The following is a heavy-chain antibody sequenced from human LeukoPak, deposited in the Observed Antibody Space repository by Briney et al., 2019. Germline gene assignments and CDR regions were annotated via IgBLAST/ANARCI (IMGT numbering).Heavy chain of an antibody. CDR3: ARDIRRGGGYSGNFDY. Sequence: GGSRRLSCAASGFTFSSYAMHWVRQAPGKGLEWVAVISYDGSNKYYADSVKGRFTISRDNSKNTLYLQMNSLRAEDTAVYYCARDIRRGGGYSGNFDYWGQGTLVTVSS. J-gene: IGHJ4*02. CDR2: ISYDGSNK. D-gene: IGHD5-12*01. V-gene: IGHV3-30-3*01. CDR1: GFTFSSYA.